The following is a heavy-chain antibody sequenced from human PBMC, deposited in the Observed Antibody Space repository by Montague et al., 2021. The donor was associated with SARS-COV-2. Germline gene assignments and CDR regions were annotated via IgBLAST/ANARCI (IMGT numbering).Heavy chain of an antibody. V-gene: IGHV4-39*01. Sequence: SETLSLTCTVSGGSISSSSYYWGWIRQPPGKGLEWIGSIFYSGSTDYXPSLKSRVTISVDTSKNQFFLKLSSVTAADTAVYYCASMVRAQVYYFDYWGQGTLVTVSS. CDR3: ASMVRAQVYYFDY. D-gene: IGHD3-10*01. CDR2: IFYSGST. J-gene: IGHJ4*02. CDR1: GGSISSSSYY.